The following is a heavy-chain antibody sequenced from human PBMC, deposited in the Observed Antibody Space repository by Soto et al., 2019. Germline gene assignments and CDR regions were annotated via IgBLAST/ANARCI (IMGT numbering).Heavy chain of an antibody. CDR2: IKQDGSEK. J-gene: IGHJ6*02. D-gene: IGHD2-8*02. CDR3: ARPGLKKQATYGMDV. V-gene: IGHV3-7*03. Sequence: GGSLRLSCAASGFTFSSYWMSWVRQAPGKGLEWVANIKQDGSEKYYVDSVKGRFTISRDNAKNSLYLQMNSLRAEDTAVYYCARPGLKKQATYGMDVWGQGTTVTVSS. CDR1: GFTFSSYW.